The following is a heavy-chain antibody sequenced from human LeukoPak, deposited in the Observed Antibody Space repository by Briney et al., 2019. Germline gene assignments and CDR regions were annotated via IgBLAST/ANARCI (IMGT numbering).Heavy chain of an antibody. D-gene: IGHD2-2*01. Sequence: PSETLSLTCTVSDDSISSSSHFWGWIRQPPGKGLEWIGSISYSGTTYYNPSLKSRVTISVDTSKNRFSLNLSSVTAADTAVYYCARGFRTEYQLLSYYYYGMDVWGQGTTVTVSS. CDR3: ARGFRTEYQLLSYYYYGMDV. J-gene: IGHJ6*02. CDR2: ISYSGTT. V-gene: IGHV4-39*01. CDR1: DDSISSSSHF.